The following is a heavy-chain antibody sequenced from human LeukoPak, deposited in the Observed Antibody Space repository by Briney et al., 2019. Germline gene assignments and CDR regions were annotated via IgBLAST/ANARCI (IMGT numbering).Heavy chain of an antibody. V-gene: IGHV4-4*02. D-gene: IGHD6-19*01. CDR1: GGSISSVNW. CDR2: THHSGVT. CDR3: AREGEWLAYFDY. Sequence: PSETLSLTCAVSGGSISSVNWWSWVRQPPGKGLEWIGDTHHSGVTNYNASLKSRVTISVDKSKNQLSLELTSVTAADTAVYYCAREGEWLAYFDYWGQGILVTVSS. J-gene: IGHJ4*02.